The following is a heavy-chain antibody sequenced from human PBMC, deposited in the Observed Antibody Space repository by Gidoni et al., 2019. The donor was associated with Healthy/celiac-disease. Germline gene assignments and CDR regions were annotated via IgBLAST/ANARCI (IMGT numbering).Heavy chain of an antibody. J-gene: IGHJ4*02. CDR3: AKDIYAGLDSSSWSWDY. V-gene: IGHV3-23*01. Sequence: EVQLLESGGGLVQPGGSMRLSCAASGCTVSIYAMSWLRQAPGKGLEWVSAISGRGGSTYYADSVKGRFTISRDNSKNTLYLQMNSLRAEDTAVYYCAKDIYAGLDSSSWSWDYWGQGTLVTVSS. D-gene: IGHD6-13*01. CDR1: GCTVSIYA. CDR2: ISGRGGST.